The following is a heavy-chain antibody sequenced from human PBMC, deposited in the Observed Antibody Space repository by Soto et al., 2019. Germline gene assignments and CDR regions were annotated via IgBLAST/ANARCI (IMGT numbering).Heavy chain of an antibody. CDR1: GGSFSGYY. CDR2: INHSGST. J-gene: IGHJ4*02. D-gene: IGHD3-3*01. CDR3: ARAPYDFWSGIIRTLDY. V-gene: IGHV4-34*01. Sequence: PSETLSLTCAVYGGSFSGYYWSWIRQPPGKGLEWIGEINHSGSTNYNPSLKSRVTISVDTSKNQFSLKLSSVTAADTAVYYCARAPYDFWSGIIRTLDYWGQGTLVTVSS.